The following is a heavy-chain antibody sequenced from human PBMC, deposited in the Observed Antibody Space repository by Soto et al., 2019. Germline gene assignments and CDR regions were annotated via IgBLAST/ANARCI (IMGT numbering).Heavy chain of an antibody. CDR3: AREGSGWYVGIGYYGMDV. CDR2: INPSGGST. V-gene: IGHV1-46*01. CDR1: GYTFTSYY. J-gene: IGHJ6*02. D-gene: IGHD6-19*01. Sequence: ASVKVSCKASGYTFTSYYMHWVRQAPGQGLEWMGIINPSGGSTSYAQKFQGRVTMTRDTSTSTVYMELSSLRSEDTAVYYCAREGSGWYVGIGYYGMDVWGQGTTVTISS.